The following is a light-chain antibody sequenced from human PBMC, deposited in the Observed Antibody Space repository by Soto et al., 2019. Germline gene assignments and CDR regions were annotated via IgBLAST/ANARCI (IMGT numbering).Light chain of an antibody. Sequence: SVLSQSLRTLYLFTGAGATLSALASQSVTSRYLAWYQQKPGQAPRLLIFGASIRDTGIPDRFSGSGSGTDFTLTISRLESEDFAVYDCQQYGSSPGSFGQGTKVDI. CDR2: GAS. CDR3: QQYGSSPGS. J-gene: IGKJ1*01. CDR1: QSVTSRY. V-gene: IGKV3-20*01.